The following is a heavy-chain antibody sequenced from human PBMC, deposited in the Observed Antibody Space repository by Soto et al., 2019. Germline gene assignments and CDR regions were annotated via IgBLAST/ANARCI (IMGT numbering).Heavy chain of an antibody. Sequence: ETLSLTGTVTGGSISSYYWGLIRQPPGKGLEWIGYIYYSGSTNYNPSLKSRVTISVDTSKNQFSLKLSSVTAADTAVYYCARDPDYGDYVYGMDVGGQGTTVTVSS. CDR2: IYYSGST. J-gene: IGHJ6*02. CDR3: ARDPDYGDYVYGMDV. V-gene: IGHV4-59*01. D-gene: IGHD4-17*01. CDR1: GGSISSYY.